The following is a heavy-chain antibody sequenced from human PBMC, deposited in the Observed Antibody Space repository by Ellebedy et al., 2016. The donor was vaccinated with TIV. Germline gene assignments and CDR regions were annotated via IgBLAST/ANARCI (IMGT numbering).Heavy chain of an antibody. CDR1: GFTFTTYW. CDR2: IKQDGSEK. CDR3: ARGRYCSSSSRGFLDY. V-gene: IGHV3-7*03. D-gene: IGHD2-2*01. J-gene: IGHJ4*02. Sequence: LSLTCAASGFTFTTYWMTWVRQAPGKGLEWVANIKQDGSEKYYVDSVKGRFTISRDNANSLLYLQMNSLGAEDTAVYYCARGRYCSSSSRGFLDYWGQGTLITVSS.